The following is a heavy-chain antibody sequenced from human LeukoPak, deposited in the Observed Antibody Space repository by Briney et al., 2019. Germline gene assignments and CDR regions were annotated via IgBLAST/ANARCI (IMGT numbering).Heavy chain of an antibody. V-gene: IGHV3-23*01. CDR1: GSTFSSYS. D-gene: IGHD3-10*01. CDR2: ISGSGGST. Sequence: GGTLRLSCAASGSTFSSYSMSWVRQAPGKGLEWVSAISGSGGSTYYADSVKGRFTISRDNSKNTLYLQMNSLRAEDTAVYYCAKNGPITMVRGVIGYWGQGTLVTVSS. J-gene: IGHJ4*02. CDR3: AKNGPITMVRGVIGY.